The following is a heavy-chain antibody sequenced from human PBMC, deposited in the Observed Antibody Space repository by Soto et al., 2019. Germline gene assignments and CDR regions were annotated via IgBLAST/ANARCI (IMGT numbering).Heavy chain of an antibody. V-gene: IGHV4-4*07. CDR2: VFSSVSA. CDR1: GVSVTSYT. CDR3: TRDGMTTGDT. J-gene: IGHJ4*02. Sequence: SETLSRTCIVSGVSVTSYTWGWVRQPPNKGLEWIGRVFSSVSATYSPSLKSRVRISMDTPENRISLQLHSVTAAAAGAFYCTRDGMTTGDTWGSGTMVT. D-gene: IGHD7-27*01.